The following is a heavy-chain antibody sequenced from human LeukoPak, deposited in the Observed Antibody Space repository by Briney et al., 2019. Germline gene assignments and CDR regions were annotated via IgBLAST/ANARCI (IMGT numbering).Heavy chain of an antibody. CDR2: TGFSDT. Sequence: GEPLKISCQGSGYRFSNNWIGWVRQMPGKGLEWMGVTGFSDTRYNPSFRGQVTISADKSINTAYLQWSSLKASDTAIYYCARLLGTGTPFDYWGQGTLVTVSS. J-gene: IGHJ4*02. CDR1: GYRFSNNW. V-gene: IGHV5-51*01. D-gene: IGHD3-16*01. CDR3: ARLLGTGTPFDY.